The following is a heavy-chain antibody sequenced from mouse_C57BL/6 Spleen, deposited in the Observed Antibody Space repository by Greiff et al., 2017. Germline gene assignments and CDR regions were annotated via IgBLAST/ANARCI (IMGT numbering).Heavy chain of an antibody. Sequence: VQLQQSGPELVKPGASVKISCKASGYSFTGYYMNWVQQSPEKSLEWIGEINPSTGGTTYNQKFKDKATLTVDKSSSTASMQLKSLTSEDSAVYYCARATTVVDFDYGGQGTTRTGSS. J-gene: IGHJ2*01. D-gene: IGHD1-1*01. CDR2: INPSTGGT. CDR3: ARATTVVDFDY. V-gene: IGHV1-42*01. CDR1: GYSFTGYY.